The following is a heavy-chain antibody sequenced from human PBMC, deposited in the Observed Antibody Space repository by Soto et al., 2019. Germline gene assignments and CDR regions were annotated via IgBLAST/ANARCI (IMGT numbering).Heavy chain of an antibody. D-gene: IGHD1-26*01. CDR2: IYYSGST. Sequence: SETLSLTCTVSGGYISSYYWSWIRQPPGKGLEWIGYIYYSGSTNYNPSLKSRVTISVDTSKNQFSLKLSSVTAADTAVYYCARGVIKWELLRWYYFDYWGQGTLVTVSS. CDR1: GGYISSYY. V-gene: IGHV4-59*01. J-gene: IGHJ4*02. CDR3: ARGVIKWELLRWYYFDY.